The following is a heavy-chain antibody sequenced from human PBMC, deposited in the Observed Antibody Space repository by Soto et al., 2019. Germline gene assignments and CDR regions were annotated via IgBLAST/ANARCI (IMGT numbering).Heavy chain of an antibody. CDR1: GGSISSGGYY. Sequence: SETLSLTCTVSGGSISSGGYYWSWIRQHPGKGLEWIGYIYYSGSTYYNTSLKSRVTISVDTSKNQFSLKLSSVTAADTAVYYCATLDPYYYDSSGYYVAELAFDIWGQGTMVTVSS. D-gene: IGHD3-22*01. J-gene: IGHJ3*02. CDR2: IYYSGST. CDR3: ATLDPYYYDSSGYYVAELAFDI. V-gene: IGHV4-31*03.